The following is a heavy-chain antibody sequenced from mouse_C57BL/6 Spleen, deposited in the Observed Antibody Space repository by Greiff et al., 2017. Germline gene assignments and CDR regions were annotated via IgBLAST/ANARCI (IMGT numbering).Heavy chain of an antibody. Sequence: QVQLQQPGAELVKPGASVKLSCKASGYTFTSYWMHWVKQRPGQGLEWIGMIHPNSGSTNYNEKFKSKATLTVDKSSSTAYMQLSSLTSEDSAVYSCARSLLLRSHWYFDVWGTGTTVTVSS. CDR2: IHPNSGST. CDR3: ARSLLLRSHWYFDV. CDR1: GYTFTSYW. D-gene: IGHD1-1*01. J-gene: IGHJ1*03. V-gene: IGHV1-64*01.